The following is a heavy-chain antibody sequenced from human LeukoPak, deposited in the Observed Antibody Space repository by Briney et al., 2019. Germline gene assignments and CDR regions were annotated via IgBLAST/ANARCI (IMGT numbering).Heavy chain of an antibody. V-gene: IGHV1-69*13. CDR1: GGTFISYA. CDR3: ASAPGTSPILSYGMDV. D-gene: IGHD2-2*01. J-gene: IGHJ6*04. Sequence: ASVKVSCKASGGTFISYAIRWVRQAPGQGLAWIAGIIPIFGTEHYAQKVQGRFTISADESTSPAYRVLRSLRSEETAVYYGASAPGTSPILSYGMDVWGKGTTVTVTA. CDR2: IIPIFGTE.